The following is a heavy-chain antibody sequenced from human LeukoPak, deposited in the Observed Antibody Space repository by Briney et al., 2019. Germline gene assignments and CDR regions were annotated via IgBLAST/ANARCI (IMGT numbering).Heavy chain of an antibody. V-gene: IGHV3-23*01. CDR1: GFTFSNYV. J-gene: IGHJ4*02. CDR2: VSRNGGAST. Sequence: GGSLRLSCAASGFTFSNYVMTWVRQAPGKGLEWVSAVSRNGGASTYYADSVKGRFTISRDNSKNTLYLQMNSLRAEDTAVYYCAKTLAAAGSDYWGQGTLVTVSS. CDR3: AKTLAAAGSDY. D-gene: IGHD6-13*01.